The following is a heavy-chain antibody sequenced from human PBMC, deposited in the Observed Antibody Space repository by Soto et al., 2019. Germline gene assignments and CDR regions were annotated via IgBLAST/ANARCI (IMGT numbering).Heavy chain of an antibody. Sequence: QVQLVQSGAEVKKPGASAKVSCKAPGYSFTSYDINWVRQATGQGLEYMGWMNPNSGNTGYAQKFQGRVTMTRNTSISTAYMELSSLRSDDTAVYYCARERGRYGMDVWGQGTTVTVSS. CDR3: ARERGRYGMDV. V-gene: IGHV1-8*01. CDR1: GYSFTSYD. D-gene: IGHD3-10*01. J-gene: IGHJ6*02. CDR2: MNPNSGNT.